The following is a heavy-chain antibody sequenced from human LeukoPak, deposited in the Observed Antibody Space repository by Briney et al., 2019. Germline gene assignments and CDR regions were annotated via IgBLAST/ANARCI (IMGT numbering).Heavy chain of an antibody. CDR1: GFSFSTYA. CDR3: AKDTMVQGLFDQ. CDR2: ISGSGGGI. J-gene: IGHJ4*02. Sequence: GGSLRLSCAASGFSFSTYAMSWVRQAPGKGLEWVSTISGSGGGIYYADSVKGRFIISRDNSENTLSLQMSSLRAEDTAIYYCAKDTMVQGLFDQWGQGTLVTVSS. V-gene: IGHV3-23*01. D-gene: IGHD3-10*01.